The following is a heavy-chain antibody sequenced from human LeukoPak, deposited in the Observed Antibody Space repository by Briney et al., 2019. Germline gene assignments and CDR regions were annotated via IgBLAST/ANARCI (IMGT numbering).Heavy chain of an antibody. J-gene: IGHJ4*02. D-gene: IGHD3-10*01. V-gene: IGHV3-53*01. CDR3: AKDKLLWFGERREEGSYFDY. CDR1: GFTVSTNY. Sequence: GGSLRLSCAASGFTVSTNYMSWVRQAPGKGLECVSVIYSGGSTYYADSVKGRFTISRDNSKNTLYLQMNSLRAEDTAVYYCAKDKLLWFGERREEGSYFDYWGQGTLVTVSS. CDR2: IYSGGST.